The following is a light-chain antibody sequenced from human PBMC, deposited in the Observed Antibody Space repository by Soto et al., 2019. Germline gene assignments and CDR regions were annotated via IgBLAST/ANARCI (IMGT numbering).Light chain of an antibody. CDR1: QSVSNNY. CDR2: GVS. Sequence: EIVLTQSPGTLSLSPGERATLSCRTSQSVSNNYLAWYQQKPGQATRLLIYGVSNRATGIPDRFSGSGSGTDFTLTISRLEPEDFVVYYCQQYTSSPGWTFGQGTKVEVK. CDR3: QQYTSSPGWT. J-gene: IGKJ1*01. V-gene: IGKV3-20*01.